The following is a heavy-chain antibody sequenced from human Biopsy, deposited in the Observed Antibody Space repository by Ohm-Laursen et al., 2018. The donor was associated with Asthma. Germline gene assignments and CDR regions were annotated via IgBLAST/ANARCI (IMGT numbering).Heavy chain of an antibody. CDR1: GFTFSSYW. CDR2: IKKDGSEK. V-gene: IGHV3-7*01. Sequence: SLRLSCTASGFTFSSYWMSWVRQAPGKGLEWVANIKKDGSEKYYVDSVKGRFTISRDNAKNSLYLHMNSLTAEDTAVYYCAKEGVAGTHIEDWGQGTLVTVSS. CDR3: AKEGVAGTHIED. D-gene: IGHD2-15*01. J-gene: IGHJ4*02.